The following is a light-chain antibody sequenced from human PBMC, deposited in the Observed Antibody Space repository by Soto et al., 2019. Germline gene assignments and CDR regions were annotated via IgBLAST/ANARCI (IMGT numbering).Light chain of an antibody. V-gene: IGLV2-14*01. J-gene: IGLJ2*01. CDR3: SSYSSSSTLVV. CDR1: SSDVGGYNY. Sequence: QSALTQPASVSGSPGQSITISCTGTSSDVGGYNYVYWYQQPPGKAPKLMIYDVSNRPSGVSNRFSGSKAGNTASLTISGLQAEAEADSYCSSYSSSSTLVVFGGGTKLTVL. CDR2: DVS.